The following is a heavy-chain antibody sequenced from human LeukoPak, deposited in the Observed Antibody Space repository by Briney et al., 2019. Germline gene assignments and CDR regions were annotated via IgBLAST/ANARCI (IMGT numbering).Heavy chain of an antibody. CDR2: ISSSSSYI. J-gene: IGHJ4*02. V-gene: IGHV3-21*01. CDR3: ARDFKTILGVVDY. CDR1: GFTFSSYT. D-gene: IGHD3-3*01. Sequence: GGSLRLSCAASGFTFSSYTMNWVRQAPGKGLEWVSSISSSSSYIYYADSVKGRFTISRDNAKNSLYRQMNSLRAEDTAVYYCARDFKTILGVVDYWGQGTLVTVSS.